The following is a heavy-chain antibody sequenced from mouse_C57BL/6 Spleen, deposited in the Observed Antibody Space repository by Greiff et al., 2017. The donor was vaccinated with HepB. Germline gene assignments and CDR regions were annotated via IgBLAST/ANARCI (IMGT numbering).Heavy chain of an antibody. CDR2: IDPENGDT. CDR1: GFNIKDDY. CDR3: TTWRYYYGSSYDY. D-gene: IGHD1-1*01. V-gene: IGHV14-4*01. Sequence: EVQLQQSGAELVRPGASVKLSCTASGFNIKDDYMHWVKQRPEQGLEWIGWIDPENGDTEYASKFQGKATITADTSSNTAYLQLSSLTSADTAVYYCTTWRYYYGSSYDYWGQGTTLTVSS. J-gene: IGHJ2*01.